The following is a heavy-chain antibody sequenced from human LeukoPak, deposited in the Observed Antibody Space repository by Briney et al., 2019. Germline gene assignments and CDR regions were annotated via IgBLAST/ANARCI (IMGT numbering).Heavy chain of an antibody. J-gene: IGHJ3*02. D-gene: IGHD5-18*01. CDR2: IYHSGST. CDR3: ARSRSGYSYDHAAFEI. V-gene: IGHV4-34*01. CDR1: GGSFSGYY. Sequence: SETLSLTCAVYGGSFSGYYWSWIRQPPGKGLEWIGYIYHSGSTYYNPSLKSRVTISVDRSKNQFSLKLSSVTAADTAVYYCARSRSGYSYDHAAFEIWGQGTMVTVSS.